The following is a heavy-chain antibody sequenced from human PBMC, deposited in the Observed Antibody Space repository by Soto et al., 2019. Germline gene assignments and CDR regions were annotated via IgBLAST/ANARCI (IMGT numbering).Heavy chain of an antibody. CDR2: ITDSGDNS. J-gene: IGHJ5*02. CDR1: GFAFGNYA. V-gene: IGHV3-23*01. CDR3: AKGSLQWCSGYGPCYPLDL. Sequence: XVSLRLSCVGTGFAFGNYAVTWVRQAPGKGLECISAITDSGDNSMYAGSVRGRFTMSRDNSNNVVYLQMNSLRVEDSARYYCAKGSLQWCSGYGPCYPLDLWGQGAPVTVSS. D-gene: IGHD4-4*01.